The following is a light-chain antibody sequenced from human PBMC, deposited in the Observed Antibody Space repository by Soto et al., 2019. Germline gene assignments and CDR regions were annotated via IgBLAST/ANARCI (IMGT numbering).Light chain of an antibody. CDR2: GAS. V-gene: IGKV3-20*01. J-gene: IGKJ5*01. Sequence: EIVLTQSPGTLSLSPGERATLSCRASQSVRSNYLAWYQQKPGQAPRPLIYGASSRATGIPDRFSGSGSGTDFTLIINRLEPEEFAVYYCQQYGSSRSITFGQGTRLEIK. CDR3: QQYGSSRSIT. CDR1: QSVRSNY.